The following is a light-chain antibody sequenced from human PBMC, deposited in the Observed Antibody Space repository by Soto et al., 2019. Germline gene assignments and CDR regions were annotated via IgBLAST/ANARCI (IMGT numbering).Light chain of an antibody. CDR2: SNI. CDR1: SSNIGRNT. V-gene: IGLV1-44*01. Sequence: QSVLTQPPSASGTPGQRVTISCSGGSSNIGRNTVNWYQQFPGTAPKLLIYSNIERPSGVPARFSASQSGTSASLAISGLQSEDEDDYFCAAWDDSLNGPVFGGGTKLTVL. J-gene: IGLJ3*02. CDR3: AAWDDSLNGPV.